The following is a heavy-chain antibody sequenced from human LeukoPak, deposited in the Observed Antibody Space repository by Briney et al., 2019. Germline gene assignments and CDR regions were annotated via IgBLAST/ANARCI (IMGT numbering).Heavy chain of an antibody. V-gene: IGHV3-21*01. J-gene: IGHJ4*02. CDR1: GFTFSTYT. D-gene: IGHD3-16*02. Sequence: PGGSLRLSCAASGFTFSTYTMHWVRQAAGPGLEWVSSISSSSYIYYTDSVKGRFTVSRDNSKNSLYLQMNSLRAEDTAVYYCARSYDYVWGNYRYDFDYWGQGTLVTVSS. CDR3: ARSYDYVWGNYRYDFDY. CDR2: ISSSSYI.